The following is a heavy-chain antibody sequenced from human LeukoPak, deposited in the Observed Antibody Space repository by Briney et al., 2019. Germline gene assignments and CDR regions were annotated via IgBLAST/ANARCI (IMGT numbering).Heavy chain of an antibody. Sequence: PGGSLRLSCAASRFIFTNYWIHWVRQAPGKGLVWVSHVNNDGSATSYADSVKGQFTISRDSAKNTVYLHMNSLRVEDTAVYYCTSFFETNWGQGTLVTVSS. CDR1: RFIFTNYW. CDR2: VNNDGSAT. D-gene: IGHD2/OR15-2a*01. CDR3: TSFFETN. V-gene: IGHV3-74*01. J-gene: IGHJ4*02.